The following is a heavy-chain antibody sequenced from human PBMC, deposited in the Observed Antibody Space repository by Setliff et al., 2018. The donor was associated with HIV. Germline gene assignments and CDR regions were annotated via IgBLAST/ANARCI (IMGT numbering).Heavy chain of an antibody. V-gene: IGHV1-69*13. Sequence: SVKVSCKASGGTFSSYAISWVRQAPGQGLEWMGGIIPIFGTANYEQKFQGRVTITADESTSTAYMELSSLRSEDTAVYYCARDKDEDYGSTSFDYWGQGILVTVSS. CDR3: ARDKDEDYGSTSFDY. CDR1: GGTFSSYA. D-gene: IGHD4-17*01. CDR2: IIPIFGTA. J-gene: IGHJ4*02.